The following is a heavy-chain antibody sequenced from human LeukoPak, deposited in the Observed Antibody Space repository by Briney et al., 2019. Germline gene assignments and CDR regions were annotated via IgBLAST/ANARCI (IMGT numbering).Heavy chain of an antibody. Sequence: GGSLRLSCAASGFTFSSYSMNWVRQAPGKGLEWVSSISSSSSYIYYADSVKGRFAISRDNAKNSLYLQMNSLRAEDTAVYYCAREGRDGYNYQGYFDYWGQGTLVTVSS. CDR3: AREGRDGYNYQGYFDY. V-gene: IGHV3-21*01. CDR2: ISSSSSYI. CDR1: GFTFSSYS. J-gene: IGHJ4*02. D-gene: IGHD5-24*01.